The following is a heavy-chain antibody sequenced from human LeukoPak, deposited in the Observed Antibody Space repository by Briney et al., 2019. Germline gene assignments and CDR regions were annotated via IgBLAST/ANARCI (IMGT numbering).Heavy chain of an antibody. CDR2: ISWNSGSI. Sequence: GRSLRLSCAASGFTFDDYAMHWVRQAPGKGLEWVSGISWNSGSIGYADSVKGRFTISRDNAKNSLYLQMNSLRAEDTAMYYCTRILVGGNRAFDIWGQGTMATVSS. CDR3: TRILVGGNRAFDI. V-gene: IGHV3-9*01. J-gene: IGHJ3*02. D-gene: IGHD2-21*01. CDR1: GFTFDDYA.